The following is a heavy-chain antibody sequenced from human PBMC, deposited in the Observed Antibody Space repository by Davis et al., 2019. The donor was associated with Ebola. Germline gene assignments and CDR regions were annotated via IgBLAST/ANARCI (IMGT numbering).Heavy chain of an antibody. CDR2: IAYDASNK. V-gene: IGHV3-30*03. CDR3: ARGPLGRGLDV. CDR1: GFIFRSFA. Sequence: GESLKISCAASGFIFRSFAMHWVRQAPGKGLEWVATIAYDASNKFYGDSVRGRFTVSRDNSKSTLFLQMNSLRAEDTAVYYCARGPLGRGLDVWGQGTTVTVSS. J-gene: IGHJ6*02. D-gene: IGHD3-16*01.